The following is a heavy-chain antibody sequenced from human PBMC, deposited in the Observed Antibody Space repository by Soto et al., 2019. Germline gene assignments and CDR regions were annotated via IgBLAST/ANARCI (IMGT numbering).Heavy chain of an antibody. V-gene: IGHV4-39*01. Sequence: PSETLSLTCTVSGDSIINSNYYWGWIRQPPGKGLEWIGSIYYSGSTYYNPSLKSRVTISVDTSKNQFSLKLSSVTAADTAVYYCASGAGIFGVVILYYYMDVWGKGTTVTVSS. CDR1: GDSIINSNYY. D-gene: IGHD3-3*01. CDR2: IYYSGST. J-gene: IGHJ6*03. CDR3: ASGAGIFGVVILYYYMDV.